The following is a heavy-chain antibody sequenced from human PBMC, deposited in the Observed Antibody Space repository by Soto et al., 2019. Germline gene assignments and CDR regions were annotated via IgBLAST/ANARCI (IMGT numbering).Heavy chain of an antibody. CDR3: ARDRPAAVLDS. V-gene: IGHV3-53*01. D-gene: IGHD6-13*01. CDR1: GFTVSSNY. Sequence: GWSLGLSCAASGFTVSSNYMSWVRQAPGKGLEWVSVIYSGGSTYYADSVKGRFTISRDNSKNTLYLQMNSLRAEDTAVYYCARDRPAAVLDSSAQGTLVPVSA. CDR2: IYSGGST. J-gene: IGHJ4*02.